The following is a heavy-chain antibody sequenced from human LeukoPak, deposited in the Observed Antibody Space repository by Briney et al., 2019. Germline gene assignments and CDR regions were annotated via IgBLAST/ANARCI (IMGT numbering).Heavy chain of an antibody. Sequence: PSETLSLTCAVYGGSFSGYYWSWIRQPPGKGLEWIGEINHSGSTNYNPSLKSRVTISVDTSKNQFSPKLSSVTAADTAVYYCARVGGYSYGYRLDYWGQGTLVTVSS. V-gene: IGHV4-34*01. CDR1: GGSFSGYY. CDR3: ARVGGYSYGYRLDY. CDR2: INHSGST. D-gene: IGHD5-18*01. J-gene: IGHJ4*02.